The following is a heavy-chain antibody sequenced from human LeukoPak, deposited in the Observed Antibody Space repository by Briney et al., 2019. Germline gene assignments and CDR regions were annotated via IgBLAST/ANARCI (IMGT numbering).Heavy chain of an antibody. Sequence: GGSLRLSCEASGFTFSNYAVSWVRQAPGKGLEWVVIMSGTSSYTFYSDTVKGRFTISRDNSKNTLYLRMNSLRAEDTAVYYCAKKGSPRAGSSEYYYFDYWGQGTRVTVSS. CDR3: AKKGSPRAGSSEYYYFDY. CDR1: GFTFSNYA. D-gene: IGHD3-10*01. V-gene: IGHV3-23*01. CDR2: MSGTSSYT. J-gene: IGHJ4*02.